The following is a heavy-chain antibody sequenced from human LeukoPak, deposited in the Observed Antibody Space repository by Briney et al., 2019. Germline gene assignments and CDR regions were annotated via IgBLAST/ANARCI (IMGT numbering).Heavy chain of an antibody. CDR2: ISYDGSNK. CDR3: ARDSLIGDSSGYYFDY. V-gene: IGHV3-30*04. Sequence: GGSLRLSCAASGFTFSSYAMHWVRQAPGKGLEWVAVISYDGSNKYYADSVKGRFTISRDNSKNTLYLQMNSLRAEDTAVYYCARDSLIGDSSGYYFDYWGQGTLVTVSS. CDR1: GFTFSSYA. D-gene: IGHD3-22*01. J-gene: IGHJ4*02.